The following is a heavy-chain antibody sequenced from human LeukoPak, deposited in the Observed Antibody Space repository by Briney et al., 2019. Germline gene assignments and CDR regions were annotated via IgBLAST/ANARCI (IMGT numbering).Heavy chain of an antibody. D-gene: IGHD3-22*01. CDR1: GYSITSTYW. J-gene: IGHJ4*02. CDR2: LHHSGST. CDR3: ARVGGDGSTGHYSVDY. V-gene: IGHV4-38-2*01. Sequence: KPSETLSLTCAVSGYSITSTYWWGWIRQTPGRGLEWIGSLHHSGSTSYSPSLKSRVTISVDTSKNQFSLRLSSVTAADTAVYYCARVGGDGSTGHYSVDYWGQGTLVTVSS.